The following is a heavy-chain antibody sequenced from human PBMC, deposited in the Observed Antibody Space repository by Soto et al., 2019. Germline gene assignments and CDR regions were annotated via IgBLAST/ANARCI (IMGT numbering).Heavy chain of an antibody. CDR1: GGSISSGGYY. D-gene: IGHD3-16*01. CDR2: IYYSGST. V-gene: IGHV4-31*03. J-gene: IGHJ4*02. Sequence: SETLSLTCTVSGGSISSGGYYWSWIRQHPGKGLEWIGYIYYSGSTYYNPSLKSRVTISVDTSKNQFSLKLSSVTAADTAVYYCARSRDYDYVWGSYLFDYWGQGTLVTVSS. CDR3: ARSRDYDYVWGSYLFDY.